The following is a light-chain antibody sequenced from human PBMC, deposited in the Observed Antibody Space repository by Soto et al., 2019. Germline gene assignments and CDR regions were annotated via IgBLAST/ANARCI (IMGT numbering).Light chain of an antibody. Sequence: EIVLTQSPGTLSLSPGERATLSCRASQSVSNNYLAWYQQKPGQAPRLLIYGASNRATGIPSRFSGSGSGTAFTLTISRLEPEDFAVYYCQQYGSSGTFGQGTKVDIK. J-gene: IGKJ1*01. V-gene: IGKV3-20*01. CDR2: GAS. CDR3: QQYGSSGT. CDR1: QSVSNNY.